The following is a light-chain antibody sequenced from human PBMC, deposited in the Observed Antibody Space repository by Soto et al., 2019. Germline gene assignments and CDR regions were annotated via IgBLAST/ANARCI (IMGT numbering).Light chain of an antibody. J-gene: IGKJ1*01. CDR1: HDIGNY. CDR3: LQASSFPRT. Sequence: DIQMTQSPLYLSASIGDRVTITCQASHDIGNYLNWYQQKPGKAPNLVIYGAFNLETWVPSRFSGGGSGTDFTFTISSLRPEDIATYYCLQASSFPRTFGQGTKVEIK. V-gene: IGKV1-33*01. CDR2: GAF.